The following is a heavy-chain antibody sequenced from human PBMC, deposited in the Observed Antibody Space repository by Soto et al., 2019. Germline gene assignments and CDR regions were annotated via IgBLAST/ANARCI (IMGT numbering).Heavy chain of an antibody. V-gene: IGHV3-23*01. D-gene: IGHD2-15*01. J-gene: IGHJ4*02. CDR1: GFIFSSYA. Sequence: EVQLLEFGGGLVRPGGSVRLSCAASGFIFSSYAMHWVRQAPGKGLEWVSGISGHGGDIYYADSVKGRFTISRDTATSTLYLQMDSLRADDTAVYYCAREDGGGPSDFWGQGTLVTVSS. CDR2: ISGHGGDI. CDR3: AREDGGGPSDF.